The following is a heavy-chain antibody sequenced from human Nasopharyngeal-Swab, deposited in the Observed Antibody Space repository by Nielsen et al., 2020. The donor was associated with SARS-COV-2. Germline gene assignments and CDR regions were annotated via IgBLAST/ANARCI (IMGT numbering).Heavy chain of an antibody. Sequence: ASVQVSCKVSGYTLTESSMHWVRQAPRKGLEWMGGFDPEDGERFSAQRFQGRVTMTEDTSTDTAYMELSSLRSEDTAVYYCATQKLWSSGFDIRGQGTMVTVSS. CDR1: GYTLTESS. D-gene: IGHD3-10*01. CDR2: FDPEDGER. V-gene: IGHV1-24*01. J-gene: IGHJ3*02. CDR3: ATQKLWSSGFDI.